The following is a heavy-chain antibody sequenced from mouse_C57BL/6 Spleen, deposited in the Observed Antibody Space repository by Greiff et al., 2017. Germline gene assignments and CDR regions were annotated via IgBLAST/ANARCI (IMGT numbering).Heavy chain of an antibody. J-gene: IGHJ1*03. V-gene: IGHV1-26*01. D-gene: IGHD2-5*01. CDR2: INPKNGGT. CDR3: ARAYSNYDWYFDV. Sequence: VQLQQSGPELVKPGASVKISCKASGYTFTDYYMNWVKQSHGKSLEWIGDINPKNGGTSYNQKFKGKATLTVDKSSSTAYMELRSLTSEDSAVYYCARAYSNYDWYFDVWGTGTTVTVSS. CDR1: GYTFTDYY.